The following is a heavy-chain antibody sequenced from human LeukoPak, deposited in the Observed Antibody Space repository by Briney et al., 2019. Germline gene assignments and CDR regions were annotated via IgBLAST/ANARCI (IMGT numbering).Heavy chain of an antibody. J-gene: IGHJ4*02. CDR3: ARGPSTRDFDY. CDR2: IYRSGST. CDR1: GYSISSGYY. Sequence: PSETLSLTCAVSGYSISSGYYWGWIRQPPGKGLEWIGSIYRSGSTYYNPSLKSRVTISVDTSKNQFSLKLSSVTAADTAMYYCARGPSTRDFDYWGQGTLVTVSS. V-gene: IGHV4-38-2*01.